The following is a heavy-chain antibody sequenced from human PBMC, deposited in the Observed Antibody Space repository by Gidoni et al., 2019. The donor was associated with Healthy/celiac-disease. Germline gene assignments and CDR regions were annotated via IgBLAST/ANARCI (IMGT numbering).Heavy chain of an antibody. Sequence: VQLGESGVGLVKPGGSLSLSCAASGFTFSSYSMNWVRQAPGKGLEWVSSISSSSSYIYYADSVKGRFTISRDNAKNSLYLQMNSLRAEDTAVYYCARSPNYYGSGSYKGYWGQGTLVTVSS. CDR1: GFTFSSYS. V-gene: IGHV3-21*01. CDR2: ISSSSSYI. CDR3: ARSPNYYGSGSYKGY. D-gene: IGHD3-10*01. J-gene: IGHJ4*02.